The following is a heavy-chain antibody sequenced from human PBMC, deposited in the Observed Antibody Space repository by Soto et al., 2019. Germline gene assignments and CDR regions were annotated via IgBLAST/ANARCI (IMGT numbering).Heavy chain of an antibody. J-gene: IGHJ4*02. CDR2: ISSSGSTI. CDR1: GGSISSGGYY. D-gene: IGHD3-3*01. Sequence: LSLTCTVSGGSISSGGYYWSWIRQHPGKGLEWVSYISSSGSTIYYADSVKGRFTISRDNAKNSLYLQMNSLRAEDTAVFYCASFRALRFLEWLSPGYWGQGTLVTVSS. CDR3: ASFRALRFLEWLSPGY. V-gene: IGHV3-11*01.